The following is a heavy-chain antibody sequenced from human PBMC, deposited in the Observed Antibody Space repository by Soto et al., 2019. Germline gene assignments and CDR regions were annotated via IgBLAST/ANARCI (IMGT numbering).Heavy chain of an antibody. CDR1: GGSIGSGDYY. CDR3: AIAYDYDATKNGGFDI. CDR2: IYDKGDT. D-gene: IGHD3-16*01. J-gene: IGHJ3*02. V-gene: IGHV4-31*03. Sequence: QVQLQESGPGLVKPSPTLSLTCTVSGGSIGSGDYYWTWIRQHPGRGLEWIGYIYDKGDTYYNPSPKSRVTRSAETTKNQFHLRRSSVTAADSAVYYCAIAYDYDATKNGGFDIWGQGTLVTVSS.